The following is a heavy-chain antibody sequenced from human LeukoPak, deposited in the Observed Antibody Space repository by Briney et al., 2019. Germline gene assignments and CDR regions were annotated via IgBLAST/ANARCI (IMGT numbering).Heavy chain of an antibody. V-gene: IGHV3-21*01. J-gene: IGHJ4*02. CDR1: GFTFSSYS. CDR3: ASLDCSNYEGDY. Sequence: GGSLRLSCAASGFTFSSYSMNWVRQAPGKGLEWVSSISSSSSYIYYADSVKGRFTISRDNAKNSLYLQMNSLRAEDTAVYYCASLDCSNYEGDYWGQGTLVTVSS. CDR2: ISSSSSYI. D-gene: IGHD4-11*01.